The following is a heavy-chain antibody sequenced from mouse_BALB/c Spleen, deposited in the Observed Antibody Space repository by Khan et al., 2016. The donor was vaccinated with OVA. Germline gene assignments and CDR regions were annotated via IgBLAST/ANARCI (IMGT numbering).Heavy chain of an antibody. Sequence: EVQLQESGPGLVKPSQSLSLTCTVTGYSITSDYAWNWIRQFPGNKLEWVGYISYGGRTSYNPSLTSRISITRDTSKNQFFLQLSSVTTEDTATYYCARSVTMTTVVATDFDDWGQGTTLTASS. V-gene: IGHV3-2*02. J-gene: IGHJ2*01. CDR3: ARSVTMTTVVATDFDD. D-gene: IGHD1-1*01. CDR2: ISYGGRT. CDR1: GYSITSDYA.